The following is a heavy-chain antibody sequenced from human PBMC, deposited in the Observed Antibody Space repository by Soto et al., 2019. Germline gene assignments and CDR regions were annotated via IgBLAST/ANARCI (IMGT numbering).Heavy chain of an antibody. D-gene: IGHD3-10*01. V-gene: IGHV3-30-3*01. CDR1: GFTFSSYA. J-gene: IGHJ3*02. Sequence: GGSLRLSCAASGFTFSSYAMHWVRQAPGKGLEWVAVISYEGSNKYYADSVKGRFTISRDNSKNTLYLQMHSLRAEDTAVYYCARGYHGSGPPDDAFDIWGQGTMVTVSS. CDR3: ARGYHGSGPPDDAFDI. CDR2: ISYEGSNK.